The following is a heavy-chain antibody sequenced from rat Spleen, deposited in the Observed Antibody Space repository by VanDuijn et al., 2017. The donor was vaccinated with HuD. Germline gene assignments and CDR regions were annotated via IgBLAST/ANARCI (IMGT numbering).Heavy chain of an antibody. D-gene: IGHD2-2*01. Sequence: EVQLVESGGGLVQPGRSLKLSCAASGFTFSDYGMAWVRQGPTKGLEWVATISYGDRSGHSSTYYRDSVKGRFTISRDNAQSTLYLQMDNLRSEDAATYYCARAGYLRDWYFDFWGPGTMVTVSS. CDR3: ARAGYLRDWYFDF. CDR1: GFTFSDYG. V-gene: IGHV5-29*01. J-gene: IGHJ1*01. CDR2: ISYGDRSGHSST.